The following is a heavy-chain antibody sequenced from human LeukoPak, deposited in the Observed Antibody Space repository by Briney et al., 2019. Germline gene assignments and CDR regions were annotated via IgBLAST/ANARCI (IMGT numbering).Heavy chain of an antibody. CDR3: AREGGYDYVWGSYRANRLGFDY. CDR2: IYTSGST. Sequence: SETLSLTCTVSGGSISSYYWSWIRQPAGKGLEWIGRIYTSGSTNYNPSLKSRVTMSVDTSKNQFSLKLSSVTAADTAVYYCAREGGYDYVWGSYRANRLGFDYWGQGTLVTVSS. CDR1: GGSISSYY. D-gene: IGHD3-16*02. J-gene: IGHJ4*02. V-gene: IGHV4-4*07.